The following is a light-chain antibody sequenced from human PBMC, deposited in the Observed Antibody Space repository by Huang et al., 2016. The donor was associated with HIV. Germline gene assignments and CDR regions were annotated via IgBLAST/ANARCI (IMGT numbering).Light chain of an antibody. J-gene: IGKJ1*01. CDR2: AAS. CDR3: QQGYSAPWT. Sequence: DIQMTQSPSSLSASVGDRVTITCRASQSISHSLNWYQQKPGRAPKLLIYAASSLQRGVPSRFSGSGSGTDYTLTIISLQREDFATYYCQQGYSAPWTFGLGTKVEMK. CDR1: QSISHS. V-gene: IGKV1-39*01.